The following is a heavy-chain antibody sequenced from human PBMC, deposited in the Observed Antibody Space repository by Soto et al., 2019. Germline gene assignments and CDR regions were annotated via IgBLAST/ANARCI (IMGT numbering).Heavy chain of an antibody. V-gene: IGHV1-24*01. D-gene: IGHD6-13*01. Sequence: ASVKVSCKVSGYTLTELSMHWVRQAPGKGLEWMGGFDPEDGETIYAQKFQGRVTMTEDTSTDTAYMELSSLRSEDTAVYYCATEKPYSSSWSRPFDPWGQGTLVTVSS. CDR2: FDPEDGET. J-gene: IGHJ5*02. CDR1: GYTLTELS. CDR3: ATEKPYSSSWSRPFDP.